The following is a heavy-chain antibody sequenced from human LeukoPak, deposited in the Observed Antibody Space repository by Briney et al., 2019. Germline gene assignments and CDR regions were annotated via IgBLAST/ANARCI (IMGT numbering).Heavy chain of an antibody. J-gene: IGHJ3*02. Sequence: PGGSLRLSCAAPGFTFTSYTMNWVRQAPGKGLEWVSSISSNSGSIYYADSVKGRFTISRDNAKNSLYLHMNSLRAEDTAVYYCARGTMATITFDIWGQGTMVTVSS. CDR3: ARGTMATITFDI. CDR2: ISSNSGSI. D-gene: IGHD5-24*01. V-gene: IGHV3-21*01. CDR1: GFTFTSYT.